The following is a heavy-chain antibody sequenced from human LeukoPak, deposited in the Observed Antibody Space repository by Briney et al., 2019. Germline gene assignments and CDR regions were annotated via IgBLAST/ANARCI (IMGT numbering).Heavy chain of an antibody. V-gene: IGHV1-69*13. CDR2: IIPIFGTA. CDR1: GGTFSSYA. CDR3: VLERGGWSPNPGYYFDY. D-gene: IGHD3-16*01. Sequence: GASVKVSCKASGGTFSSYAISWVRQAPGQGLEWMGGIIPIFGTANYAQKFQGRVTITADESTSTAYMELSSLRSEDTAVYYCVLERGGWSPNPGYYFDYWGQGTLVTVSS. J-gene: IGHJ4*02.